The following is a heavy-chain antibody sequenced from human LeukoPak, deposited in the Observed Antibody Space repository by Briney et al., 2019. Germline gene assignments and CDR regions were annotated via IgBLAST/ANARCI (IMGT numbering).Heavy chain of an antibody. V-gene: IGHV3-9*01. CDR1: GFTFDDYA. CDR3: AKDAEPGYSYGPFVY. CDR2: ISWNGGSI. J-gene: IGHJ4*02. Sequence: GGSLRLSCAASGFTFDDYAMHWVRQAPGKGLEWVSGISWNGGSIGYADSVKGRFTISRDNAKNSLYLQMNSLRAEDTALYYCAKDAEPGYSYGPFVYWGRGPGDTLSS. D-gene: IGHD5-18*01.